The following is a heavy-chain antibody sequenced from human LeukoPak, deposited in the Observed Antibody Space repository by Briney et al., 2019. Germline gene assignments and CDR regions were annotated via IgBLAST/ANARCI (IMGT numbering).Heavy chain of an antibody. D-gene: IGHD4-23*01. V-gene: IGHV4-30-2*01. Sequence: SQTLSLTCAVSGGSISSGGYSWSWIRQPPGKGLEWIGYIYHSGSTYYNPSLKSRVTISVDRSKNQFSLKLSSVTAADTAVYYCATSGGFDYYYGMDVWGQGTTVTVSS. CDR2: IYHSGST. J-gene: IGHJ6*02. CDR1: GGSISSGGYS. CDR3: ATSGGFDYYYGMDV.